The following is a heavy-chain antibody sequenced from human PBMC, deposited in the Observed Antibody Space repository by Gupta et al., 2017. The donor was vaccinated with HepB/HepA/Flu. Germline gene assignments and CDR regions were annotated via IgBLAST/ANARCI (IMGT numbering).Heavy chain of an antibody. CDR3: ARDALGVRPPGKWFDP. V-gene: IGHV1-2*02. CDR2: INPKSGDT. Sequence: QVQLVKSGAEVKKPGASVKVSCQASGYTFTGYYMHWVRQAPGQGLEWMGWINPKSGDTNYAQKWHGGVTMTRDTSISSADMELSRMRSDEKAVYYCARDALGVRPPGKWFDPWGQGPMVTVSS. J-gene: IGHJ5*02. CDR1: GYTFTGYY. D-gene: IGHD2-8*01.